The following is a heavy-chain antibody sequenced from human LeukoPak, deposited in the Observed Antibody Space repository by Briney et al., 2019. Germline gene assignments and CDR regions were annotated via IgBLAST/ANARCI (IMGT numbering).Heavy chain of an antibody. V-gene: IGHV1-58*01. CDR3: AAPNYYYDSSGPPETFDY. CDR1: GFTFTISA. J-gene: IGHJ4*02. Sequence: SVKVSCKASGFTFTISAVQWVRQARGQRPEWIGWIVVGSGNTNYAQKFQERVTITRDMSTSTAYMELSSLRSEDTAVYYCAAPNYYYDSSGPPETFDYWGQGTLVTVSS. CDR2: IVVGSGNT. D-gene: IGHD3-22*01.